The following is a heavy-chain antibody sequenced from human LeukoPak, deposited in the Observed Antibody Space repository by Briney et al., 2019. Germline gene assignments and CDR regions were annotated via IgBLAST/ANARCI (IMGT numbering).Heavy chain of an antibody. CDR1: GFTFSSYW. Sequence: PGGSLRLSCAASGFTFSSYWMSWVRQAPGKGLEWVANIKQDGSEKNYVDSVKGRFTTSRDNAKTSLYLQMNSLRAEDTAVYYCARSLWPEDYWGQGILVTVSS. CDR3: ARSLWPEDY. CDR2: IKQDGSEK. V-gene: IGHV3-7*01. D-gene: IGHD5-18*01. J-gene: IGHJ4*02.